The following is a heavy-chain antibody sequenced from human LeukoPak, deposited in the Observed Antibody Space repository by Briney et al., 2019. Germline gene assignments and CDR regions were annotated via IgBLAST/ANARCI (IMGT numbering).Heavy chain of an antibody. V-gene: IGHV4-61*02. J-gene: IGHJ4*02. CDR3: ARERSSSSCVDY. CDR2: IYTSGST. D-gene: IGHD6-13*01. CDR1: GGSISSGSYY. Sequence: PSETLSLTCTVSGGSISSGSYYWSWIRQPAGKGLEWIGRIYTSGSTNYNPSLKSRVTISVDTSKNQFSLKLSSVTAADTAVYYCARERSSSSCVDYWGQGTLVTVSS.